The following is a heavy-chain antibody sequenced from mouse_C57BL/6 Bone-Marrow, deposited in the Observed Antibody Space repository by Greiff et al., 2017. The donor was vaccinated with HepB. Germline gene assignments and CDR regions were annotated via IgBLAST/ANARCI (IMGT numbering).Heavy chain of an antibody. CDR3: ARHWVTTRGFYAMDY. D-gene: IGHD2-2*01. Sequence: EVQRVESGGDLVKPGGSLKLSCAASGFTFSSYGMSWVRQTPDKRLEWVATISSGGSYTYYPDSVKGRFTISRDNAKNTLYLQMSSLKSEDTAMYYCARHWVTTRGFYAMDYWGQGTSVTVSS. CDR1: GFTFSSYG. CDR2: ISSGGSYT. V-gene: IGHV5-6*01. J-gene: IGHJ4*01.